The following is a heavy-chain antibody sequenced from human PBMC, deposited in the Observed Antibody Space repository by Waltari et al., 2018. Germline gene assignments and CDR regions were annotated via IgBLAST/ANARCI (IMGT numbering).Heavy chain of an antibody. CDR2: ISSSSSTL. Sequence: EVQLVESGGGLVQPGGSLRLSCAASGFTFSSYSMTWVRQAPGKGLEWVSYISSSSSTLSYADSVMGRFTITRDNAKNSLYLQMNSLRAEDTAVYYCARDGGVGATARELLFDYWGQGTLVTVSS. J-gene: IGHJ4*02. CDR3: ARDGGVGATARELLFDY. V-gene: IGHV3-48*04. CDR1: GFTFSSYS. D-gene: IGHD1-26*01.